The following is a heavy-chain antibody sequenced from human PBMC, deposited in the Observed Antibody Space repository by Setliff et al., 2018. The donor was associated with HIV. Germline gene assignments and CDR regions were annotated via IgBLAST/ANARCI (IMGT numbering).Heavy chain of an antibody. J-gene: IGHJ1*01. CDR2: ISSGPTYI. D-gene: IGHD6-19*01. Sequence: GGSLRLSCAASGFTFISYAMHWVRQAPGKGLEWVSSISSGPTYICYADSLKGRFTISRDNSKNTLYLQMSSLRAEDTAVYYCAKGGANGWYGGYFQHWGQGTLVTVSS. CDR3: AKGGANGWYGGYFQH. V-gene: IGHV3-21*04. CDR1: GFTFISYA.